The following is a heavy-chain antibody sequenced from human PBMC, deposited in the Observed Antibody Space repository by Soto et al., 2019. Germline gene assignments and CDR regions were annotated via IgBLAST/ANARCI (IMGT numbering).Heavy chain of an antibody. V-gene: IGHV3-21*01. CDR3: ARDHRVVAATPFYLDY. CDR1: GFTFSSYS. CDR2: ISSSSSYI. D-gene: IGHD2-15*01. Sequence: LRLSCAASGFTFSSYSMNWVRQAPGKGLEWVSSISSSSSYIYYADSVKGRFTISRDNAKNSLYLQMNSLRAEDTAVYYCARDHRVVAATPFYLDYWGQGTLVTVSS. J-gene: IGHJ4*02.